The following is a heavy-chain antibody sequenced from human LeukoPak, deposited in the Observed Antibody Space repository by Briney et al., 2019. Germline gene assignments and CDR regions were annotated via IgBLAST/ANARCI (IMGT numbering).Heavy chain of an antibody. J-gene: IGHJ6*02. V-gene: IGHV1-8*01. CDR3: ARAAYCGGDCYSYGMDV. CDR2: MNPNSGNT. CDR1: GYTFTSYD. D-gene: IGHD2-21*01. Sequence: GASVKVSCKASGYTFTSYDINWVRQATGQGLEWMGWMNPNSGNTGYAQKFQGRVTMTRDTSISTAYMELSSLRSEDTVVYYCARAAYCGGDCYSYGMDVWGQGTTVTVSS.